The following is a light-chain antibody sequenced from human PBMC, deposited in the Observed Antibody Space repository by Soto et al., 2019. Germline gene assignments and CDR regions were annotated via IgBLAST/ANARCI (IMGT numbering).Light chain of an antibody. V-gene: IGKV3-20*01. Sequence: TQSPGTLCLSPGERATLSCWASQSVSSTFLAWYQQKPGQAPRLLIYGTSNRAPGIPDRFTGSGSGTDFNLTISSLEPEDFAVYYCQEYGTSPRYSFGQGTKLEIK. CDR3: QEYGTSPRYS. J-gene: IGKJ2*03. CDR1: QSVSSTF. CDR2: GTS.